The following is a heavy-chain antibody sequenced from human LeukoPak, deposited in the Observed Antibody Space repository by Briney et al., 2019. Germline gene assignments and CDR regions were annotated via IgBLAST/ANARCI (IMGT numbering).Heavy chain of an antibody. CDR3: ARASPDLIQGAVDY. CDR2: ISAYNGNT. V-gene: IGHV1-18*01. J-gene: IGHJ4*02. CDR1: GYTFTSYG. D-gene: IGHD1-1*01. Sequence: ASVKVSCKASGYTFTSYGISWVRQAPGQGLEWMGWISAYNGNTNYAQKLQGRVTMTTDTSTSTAYMVLRSLRSDDTAVYYCARASPDLIQGAVDYWGQGTLVTVSS.